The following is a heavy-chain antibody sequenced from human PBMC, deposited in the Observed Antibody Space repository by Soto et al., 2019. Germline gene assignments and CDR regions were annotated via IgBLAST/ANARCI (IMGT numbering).Heavy chain of an antibody. V-gene: IGHV1-18*01. Sequence: GASVKVSCKASGYTFTSYGISWVRQAPGQGLEWMGWISAYSGSTDYAQKLQGRVTMTTDTSTSTVYMELRSLRSDDTAVYYCARAEGGIFDYWGQGTLVTVSS. CDR1: GYTFTSYG. CDR2: ISAYSGST. CDR3: ARAEGGIFDY. J-gene: IGHJ4*02.